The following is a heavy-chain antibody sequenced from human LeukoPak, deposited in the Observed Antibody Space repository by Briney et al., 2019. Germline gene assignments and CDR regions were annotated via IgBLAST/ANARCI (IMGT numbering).Heavy chain of an antibody. CDR2: IYYSGST. CDR3: ARVQYYYGSGTPLS. CDR1: GGSISSGGYS. V-gene: IGHV4-30-4*07. Sequence: SETPSLTCAVSGGSISSGGYSWSWIRQPPGKGLEWIGYIYYSGSTYYNPSLKSRVTISVDTSKNQFSLKLSSVTAADTAVYYCARVQYYYGSGTPLSWGQGTLVTVSS. J-gene: IGHJ4*02. D-gene: IGHD3-10*01.